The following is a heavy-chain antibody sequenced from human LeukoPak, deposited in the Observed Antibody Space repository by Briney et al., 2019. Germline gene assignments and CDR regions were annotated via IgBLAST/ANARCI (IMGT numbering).Heavy chain of an antibody. V-gene: IGHV3-33*06. CDR2: IWYDGGNK. Sequence: GGSLRLSCAASGYSLSNYGMHWVRQAPGKGLEWVAVIWYDGGNKYYGDSVKGRFTISRDTSKSTLCLQMNSLRAEDTAVYYCAKQLGYCSDGSCYFPYWGQGTLVTVSS. J-gene: IGHJ4*02. CDR3: AKQLGYCSDGSCYFPY. CDR1: GYSLSNYG. D-gene: IGHD2-15*01.